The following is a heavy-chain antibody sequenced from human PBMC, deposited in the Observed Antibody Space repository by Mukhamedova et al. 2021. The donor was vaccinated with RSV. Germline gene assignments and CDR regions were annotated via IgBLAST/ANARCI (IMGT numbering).Heavy chain of an antibody. CDR2: ISYDGSDK. J-gene: IGHJ4*02. V-gene: IGHV3-30*04. D-gene: IGHD2-2*02. Sequence: GLEWVALISYDGSDKYYADSVKGRFTVSRDSSKRTLYLQMNSLRGEDTAVYYCARDRYNGYCTTTTCYSPLYYFDYCGQGTLVIV. CDR3: ARDRYNGYCTTTTCYSPLYYFDY.